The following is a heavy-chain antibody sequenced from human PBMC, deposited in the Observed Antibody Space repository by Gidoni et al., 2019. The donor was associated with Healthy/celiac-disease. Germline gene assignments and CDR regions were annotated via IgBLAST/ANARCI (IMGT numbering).Heavy chain of an antibody. CDR3: ARVTYDILTGTTDAFDI. D-gene: IGHD3-9*01. J-gene: IGHJ3*02. CDR1: GFTFSSSW. Sequence: EVQLVESGGGLVQPGGSLRRSCAASGFTFSSSWMSWVRQAPGKGLEWVANIKQDGSEKYYVDSVNGRFTISRDNAKNSLYLQMNSLRAEDTAVYYCARVTYDILTGTTDAFDIWGQGTMVTVSS. CDR2: IKQDGSEK. V-gene: IGHV3-7*01.